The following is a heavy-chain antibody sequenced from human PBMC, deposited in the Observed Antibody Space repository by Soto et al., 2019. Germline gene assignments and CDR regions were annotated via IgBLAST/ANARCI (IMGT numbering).Heavy chain of an antibody. J-gene: IGHJ4*02. D-gene: IGHD6-19*01. Sequence: GXSLRLSCAASGFTFSDYAVHWIRQAPVKGLEWVAVVSHDGRNTHYADSVKGRFTISRDSSKNTASLEMTSLRAEDTAVYYCAKGGRQWLVTSDFNYWGQGALVTVSS. V-gene: IGHV3-30*18. CDR2: VSHDGRNT. CDR1: GFTFSDYA. CDR3: AKGGRQWLVTSDFNY.